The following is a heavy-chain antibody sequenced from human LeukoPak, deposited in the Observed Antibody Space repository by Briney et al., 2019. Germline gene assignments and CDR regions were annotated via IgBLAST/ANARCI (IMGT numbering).Heavy chain of an antibody. D-gene: IGHD2-15*01. CDR2: INPNSGGT. J-gene: IGHJ6*02. V-gene: IGHV1-2*02. CDR1: GYTFTGYY. CDR3: ARDYVASYLSAGMDV. Sequence: GASVKVSCKASGYTFTGYYMHWVRQAPGQGLEWMGWINPNSGGTNYAQKFQGRVTMTRDTSISTAYMELSRLRSDDTAVYYCARDYVASYLSAGMDVWGQGTTVTVSS.